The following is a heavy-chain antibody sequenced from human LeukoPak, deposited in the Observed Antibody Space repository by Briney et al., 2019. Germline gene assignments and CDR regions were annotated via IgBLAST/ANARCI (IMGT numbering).Heavy chain of an antibody. V-gene: IGHV1-69*13. CDR3: ARGGHNWFDP. J-gene: IGHJ5*02. CDR2: IILIFGTA. CDR1: GGTFSSYA. Sequence: ASVKVSCKASGGTFSSYAISWVRQAPGQGLEWMGGIILIFGTANYAQKFQGRVTITADESTSTAYMELSSLRSEDTAVYYCARGGHNWFDPWGQGTLVTVSS.